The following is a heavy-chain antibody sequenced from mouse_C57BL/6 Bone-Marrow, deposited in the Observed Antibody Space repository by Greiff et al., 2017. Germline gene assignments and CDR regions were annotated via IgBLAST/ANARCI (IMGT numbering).Heavy chain of an antibody. CDR3: SRQVTTVLATKYFDV. CDR1: GFTFSSYT. CDR2: ISGGGGNT. V-gene: IGHV5-9*01. Sequence: EVQLVESGGGLVKPGGSLKRYCAASGFTFSSYTMSWVRQTPGKRLQWVADISGGGGNTYYPDSVKGRFTISRDSDKNILYLQMSSLRSEDTALYYCSRQVTTVLATKYFDVWGSGTTVTVSS. D-gene: IGHD1-1*01. J-gene: IGHJ1*01.